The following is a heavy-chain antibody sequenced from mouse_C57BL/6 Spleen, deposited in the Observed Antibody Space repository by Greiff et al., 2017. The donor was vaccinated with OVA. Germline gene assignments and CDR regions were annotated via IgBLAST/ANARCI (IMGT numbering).Heavy chain of an antibody. D-gene: IGHD1-1*01. Sequence: QVQLQQSGAELVKPGASVKISCKASGYAFSSYWMNWVKQRPGKGLEWIGQIYPGDGDTNYNGKFKGKATLTADKSSSTAYMQLSSLTSEDSAVYFCARPYYYGSPFAYWGQGTLVTVSA. CDR2: IYPGDGDT. CDR1: GYAFSSYW. V-gene: IGHV1-80*01. J-gene: IGHJ3*01. CDR3: ARPYYYGSPFAY.